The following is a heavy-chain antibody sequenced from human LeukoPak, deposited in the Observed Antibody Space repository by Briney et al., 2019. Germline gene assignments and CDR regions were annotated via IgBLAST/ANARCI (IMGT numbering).Heavy chain of an antibody. V-gene: IGHV4-59*08. D-gene: IGHD3-9*01. J-gene: IGHJ4*02. CDR2: IYYSGST. Sequence: SETLSLTCTVSGGSISSYYWSWIRQPPGKGLEWIGYIYYSGSTNYNPSLKSRVTISVDTSKNQYSLKLSSVTAADTAVYYCARHSFDWYYFDHWGQGTLVTVSS. CDR1: GGSISSYY. CDR3: ARHSFDWYYFDH.